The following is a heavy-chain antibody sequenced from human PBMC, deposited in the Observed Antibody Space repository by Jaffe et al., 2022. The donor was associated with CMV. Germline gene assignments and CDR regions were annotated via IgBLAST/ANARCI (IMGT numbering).Heavy chain of an antibody. D-gene: IGHD6-19*01. J-gene: IGHJ4*02. V-gene: IGHV3-21*01. CDR2: ISSSSSYI. CDR1: GFTFSSYS. Sequence: EVQLVESGGGLVKPGGSLRLSCAASGFTFSSYSMNWVRQAPGKGLEWVSSISSSSSYIYYADSVKGRFTISRDNAKNSLYLQMNSLRAEDTAVYYCARDSILWAYSSGWYPFDYWGQGTLVTVSS. CDR3: ARDSILWAYSSGWYPFDY.